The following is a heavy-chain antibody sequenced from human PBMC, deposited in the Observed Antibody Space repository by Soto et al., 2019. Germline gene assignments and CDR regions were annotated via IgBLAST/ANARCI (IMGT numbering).Heavy chain of an antibody. D-gene: IGHD3-9*01. V-gene: IGHV3-66*01. Sequence: EVQLVESGGGLVQPGGSLRLSCAVSGFTVSDKYMSWVRQAPGKGLEWVSILYSGGSTIYADSVRGRFTISRDNSKNTLYLQMNGLRAEDTAVYYCARSNYDILTPDALDIWGQGTMVTVSS. CDR3: ARSNYDILTPDALDI. CDR1: GFTVSDKY. J-gene: IGHJ3*02. CDR2: LYSGGST.